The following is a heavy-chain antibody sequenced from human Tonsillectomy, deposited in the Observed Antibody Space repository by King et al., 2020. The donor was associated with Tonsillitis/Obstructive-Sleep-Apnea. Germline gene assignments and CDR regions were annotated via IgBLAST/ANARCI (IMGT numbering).Heavy chain of an antibody. CDR1: GFTFDDYA. CDR3: AKARGPIVVLSCANRAQGLYCYRDV. CDR2: ISWDSNNI. D-gene: IGHD2-2*01. Sequence: VQLVESGGGLVQPGRSLRLSCAASGFTFDDYAVHWVRQAPGKGLEWVSGISWDSNNISYADSVKGRFTISRDNAKNSLYLQMNSLRAEDTALYYCAKARGPIVVLSCANRAQGLYCYRDVWGKGTTVTVSS. J-gene: IGHJ6*03. V-gene: IGHV3-9*01.